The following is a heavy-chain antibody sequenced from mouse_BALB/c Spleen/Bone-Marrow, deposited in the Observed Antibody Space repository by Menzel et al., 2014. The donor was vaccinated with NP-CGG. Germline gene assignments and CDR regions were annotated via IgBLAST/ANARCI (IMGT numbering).Heavy chain of an antibody. Sequence: EVKLMESGTVLARPGASVKMSCKASGYSFTIYWMHWVKQRPGQGLEWIGAIYPGNSDTSYNQKFKGKAYMELSSLTNEDSAVYYCTRFGSTYDWYFDVWGAGTTVTVSS. CDR2: IYPGNSDT. J-gene: IGHJ1*01. D-gene: IGHD1-1*01. V-gene: IGHV1-5*01. CDR3: TRFGSTYDWYFDV. CDR1: GYSFTIYW.